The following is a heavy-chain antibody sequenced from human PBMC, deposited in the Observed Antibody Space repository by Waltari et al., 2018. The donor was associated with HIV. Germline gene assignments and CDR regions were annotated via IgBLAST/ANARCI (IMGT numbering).Heavy chain of an antibody. D-gene: IGHD1-26*01. CDR2: IYYTGRA. CDR1: GGSVSRSSYF. V-gene: IGHV4-39*01. Sequence: QLQLQESGPGLVKPSETLSLTCTVSGGSVSRSSYFGGWIRQPPGKGLEWIGRIYYTGRAYYNPSLKSRVTISVDTSKNQFSLKVTSVTAADTAVYYCARHALRVGAAYWNFDLWGRGTLVTVSS. J-gene: IGHJ2*01. CDR3: ARHALRVGAAYWNFDL.